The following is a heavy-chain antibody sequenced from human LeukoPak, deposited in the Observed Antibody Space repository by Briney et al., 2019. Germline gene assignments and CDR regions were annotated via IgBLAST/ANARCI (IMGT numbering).Heavy chain of an antibody. CDR2: IYSGGST. Sequence: PGGSLRLSCAASGFTVSSNYMTWVRPASGKGLEWVSVIYSGGSTYYADSVKGRFTISRHNSKNTLYLQMDSLRPEDTAVYYCARDLRGGGIDAFDIWGQGTMVTVSS. D-gene: IGHD4-23*01. CDR3: ARDLRGGGIDAFDI. CDR1: GFTVSSNY. V-gene: IGHV3-53*04. J-gene: IGHJ3*02.